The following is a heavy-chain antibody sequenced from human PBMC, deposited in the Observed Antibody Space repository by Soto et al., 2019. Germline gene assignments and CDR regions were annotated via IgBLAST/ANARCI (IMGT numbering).Heavy chain of an antibody. CDR2: ISGSGGST. CDR3: AKGVRGPGIINY. Sequence: GSLRLSCAASGFTFSSYAMSWVRQAPGKGLEWDSAISGSGGSTYYADSVKGRFTISRDNSKNTLYLQMNSLRAEDTAVYYCAKGVRGPGIINYWGQGILVTVSS. V-gene: IGHV3-23*01. CDR1: GFTFSSYA. D-gene: IGHD1-1*01. J-gene: IGHJ4*02.